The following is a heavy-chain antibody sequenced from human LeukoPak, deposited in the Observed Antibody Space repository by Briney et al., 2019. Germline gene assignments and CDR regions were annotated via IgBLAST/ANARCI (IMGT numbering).Heavy chain of an antibody. Sequence: KPGGSLRLSCAASGVSFSSYDMNWVRQAPGKGLEWVSYISRSSSHIYYADSVRGRFTISRDNAESSLYLQMHSLRAEDTALYYCATDDAGTARASGMDVWGKGTMVTVSS. CDR3: ATDDAGTARASGMDV. V-gene: IGHV3-21*01. J-gene: IGHJ6*04. CDR1: GVSFSSYD. CDR2: ISRSSSHI. D-gene: IGHD6-6*01.